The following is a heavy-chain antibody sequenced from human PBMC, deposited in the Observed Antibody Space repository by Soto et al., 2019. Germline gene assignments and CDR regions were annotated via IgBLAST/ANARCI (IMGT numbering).Heavy chain of an antibody. J-gene: IGHJ5*02. CDR1: GGSFSGYY. CDR2: INHSGST. CDR3: ARVGRVAARPGWFDP. Sequence: PSETLSLTCAVYGGSFSGYYWSWIRQPPGKGLEWIGEINHSGSTNYNPSLKSRVTISVDTSKNQFSLKLSSVTAADTAVYYCARVGRVAARPGWFDPWGQGTLVTVAS. V-gene: IGHV4-34*01. D-gene: IGHD6-6*01.